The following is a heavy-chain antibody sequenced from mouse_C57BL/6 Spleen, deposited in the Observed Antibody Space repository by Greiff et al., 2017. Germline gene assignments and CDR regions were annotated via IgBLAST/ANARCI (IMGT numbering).Heavy chain of an antibody. CDR1: GYTFTSYD. CDR3: ASRDYYGSIHWYFDV. J-gene: IGHJ1*03. D-gene: IGHD1-1*01. V-gene: IGHV1-85*01. Sequence: VKLMESGPELVKPGASVKLSCKASGYTFTSYDINWVKQRPGQGLEWIGWIYPRDGSTKYNEKFKGKATLTVDTSSSTAYMELHSLTSEDSAVYFCASRDYYGSIHWYFDVWGTGTTVTVSS. CDR2: IYPRDGST.